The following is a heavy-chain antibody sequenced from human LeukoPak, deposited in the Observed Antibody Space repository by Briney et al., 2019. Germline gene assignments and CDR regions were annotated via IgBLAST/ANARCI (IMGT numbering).Heavy chain of an antibody. Sequence: SETLSLTCAVYGGSFSGYYWSWIRQPPGKGLEWIGEINHSGSTNYNPSLKSRVTISVDTSKNQFSLKLSSVIAADTAVYYCARGLTVTPLYWGQGTLVTVSS. V-gene: IGHV4-34*01. CDR2: INHSGST. CDR3: ARGLTVTPLY. CDR1: GGSFSGYY. D-gene: IGHD4-17*01. J-gene: IGHJ4*02.